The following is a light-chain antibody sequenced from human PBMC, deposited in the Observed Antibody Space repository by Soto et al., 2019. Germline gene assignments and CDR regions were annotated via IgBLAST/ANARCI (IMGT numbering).Light chain of an antibody. CDR2: AAS. CDR1: QSISSW. V-gene: IGKV1-39*01. J-gene: IGKJ1*01. CDR3: RQSYSTRWT. Sequence: DIQMTQSPSTLSASVGDRVTITCRASQSISSWLAWYQQKPGKAPKLLIYAASSLQSGVPSRFSGSGSGTDFNLTISSLKPEDFATYYCRQSYSTRWTFGQGTKVDIK.